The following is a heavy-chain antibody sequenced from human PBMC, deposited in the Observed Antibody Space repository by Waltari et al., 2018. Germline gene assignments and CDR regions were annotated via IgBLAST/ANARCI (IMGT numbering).Heavy chain of an antibody. V-gene: IGHV4-59*11. J-gene: IGHJ3*02. CDR1: GDSIRSHF. CDR3: ARLPRGSVIIGAFDI. D-gene: IGHD3-22*01. Sequence: VQLQESGPGLVKPSETLSLRCNVSGDSIRSHFWSWIRQAPGKGLEWIGHMYFSGTKDYNPYLKSRVAISIDTSKNHFSLNLRSVTAADTAIYYCARLPRGSVIIGAFDIWGQGTQVTVSS. CDR2: MYFSGTK.